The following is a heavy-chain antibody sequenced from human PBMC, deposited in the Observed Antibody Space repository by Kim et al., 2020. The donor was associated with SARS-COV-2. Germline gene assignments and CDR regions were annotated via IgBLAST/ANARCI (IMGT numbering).Heavy chain of an antibody. D-gene: IGHD3-16*01. V-gene: IGHV3-13*01. J-gene: IGHJ6*02. Sequence: DTYYPGSVKGRFTISRENAKNSLYLQMNSLRAGDTAVYYCARDWGYGMDVWGQGTTVTVSS. CDR3: ARDWGYGMDV. CDR2: DT.